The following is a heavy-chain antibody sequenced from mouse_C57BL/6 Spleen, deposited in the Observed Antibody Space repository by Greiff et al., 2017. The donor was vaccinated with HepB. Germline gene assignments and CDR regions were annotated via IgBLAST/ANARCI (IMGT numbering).Heavy chain of an antibody. J-gene: IGHJ3*01. CDR2: IDPETGGT. Sequence: QVQLQQSGAELVRPGASVTLSCKASGYTFTDYEMHWVKQTPVHGLEWIGAIDPETGGTAYNQKFKGKAILTADKSSSTAYMELRSLTSEDSAVYYCTRRDGGFPWFAYWGQGALVTVSA. V-gene: IGHV1-15*01. D-gene: IGHD2-3*01. CDR1: GYTFTDYE. CDR3: TRRDGGFPWFAY.